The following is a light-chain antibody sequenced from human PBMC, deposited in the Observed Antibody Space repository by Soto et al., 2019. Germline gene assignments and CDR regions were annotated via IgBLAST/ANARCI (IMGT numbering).Light chain of an antibody. CDR1: QSVSSSY. V-gene: IGKV3-15*01. J-gene: IGKJ4*01. CDR3: QHYTNWPLT. Sequence: EIVLTQSPATLSLSPGERATLSCGASQSVSSSYLAWYQQKPGQAPRLLTYRASTGATDIPARFSGSGSATEFTLTIDSLQSEDFAVYYCQHYTNWPLTFGGGTKVDI. CDR2: RAS.